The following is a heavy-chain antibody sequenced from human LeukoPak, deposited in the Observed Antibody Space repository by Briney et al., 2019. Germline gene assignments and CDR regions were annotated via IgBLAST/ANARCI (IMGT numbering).Heavy chain of an antibody. CDR1: GFTFSSYA. D-gene: IGHD3-22*01. V-gene: IGHV3-23*01. CDR2: ISGSGGST. Sequence: GGSLRLSCAASGFTFSSYAMSWVRPAPGKGLAWVSAISGSGGSTYYADSVKGRFTISRDNSKNTLYLQMNSLRAEDTAVYYCAREQTYYYDSSGYYFDYWGQGTLVTVSS. J-gene: IGHJ4*02. CDR3: AREQTYYYDSSGYYFDY.